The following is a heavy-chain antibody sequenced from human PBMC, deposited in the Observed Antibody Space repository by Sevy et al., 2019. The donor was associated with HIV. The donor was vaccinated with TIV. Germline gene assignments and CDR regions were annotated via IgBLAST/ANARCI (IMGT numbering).Heavy chain of an antibody. Sequence: GGSLRLSCAASGFIFSDHYMDWVRQAPGKGLEWVARTKNKRNNYITEYAASVKGRFTISRDDLKNSLYLQMNSLKTEDTAGYYCTRWDTGSQGDWGHGTQVTVSS. V-gene: IGHV3-72*01. D-gene: IGHD1-26*01. CDR1: GFIFSDHY. J-gene: IGHJ4*01. CDR2: TKNKRNNYIT. CDR3: TRWDTGSQGD.